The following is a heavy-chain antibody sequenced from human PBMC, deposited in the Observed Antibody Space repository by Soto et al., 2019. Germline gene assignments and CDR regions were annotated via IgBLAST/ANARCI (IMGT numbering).Heavy chain of an antibody. CDR3: AKGHTAAVFSYFDL. D-gene: IGHD3-16*01. Sequence: EVQLVESGGGLVQPGRSLRLSCAASGFTFDDYAMNWVRQAPGKGLEWVSSISWNSGNIVYADSVKGRFTISRDNAKNSLYLQRNGLRADDTAFYYCAKGHTAAVFSYFDLWGRGLLVTVSS. CDR1: GFTFDDYA. J-gene: IGHJ2*01. V-gene: IGHV3-9*01. CDR2: ISWNSGNI.